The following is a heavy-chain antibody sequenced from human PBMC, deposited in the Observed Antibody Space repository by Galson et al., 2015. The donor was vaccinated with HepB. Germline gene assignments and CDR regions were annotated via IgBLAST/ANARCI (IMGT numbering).Heavy chain of an antibody. D-gene: IGHD6-13*01. CDR1: GFTFSSYG. J-gene: IGHJ6*02. Sequence: SLRLSCAASGFTFSSYGMHWVRQAPGKGLEWVAVISYDGSNKYYADSVKGRFTISRDNSKNTLYLQMNSLRAEDTAVYYCAKGLEASWSPYYYYYGMDVWGQGTTVTVSS. CDR2: ISYDGSNK. V-gene: IGHV3-30*18. CDR3: AKGLEASWSPYYYYYGMDV.